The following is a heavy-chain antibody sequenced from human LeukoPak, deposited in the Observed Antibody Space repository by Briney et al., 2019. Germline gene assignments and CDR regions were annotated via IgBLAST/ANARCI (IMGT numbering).Heavy chain of an antibody. V-gene: IGHV4-59*01. D-gene: IGHD3-3*01. CDR3: ARADYDFWSGYPAVNAFDI. CDR1: GGSISSYY. J-gene: IGHJ3*02. CDR2: IYYSGST. Sequence: SETLSLTCTVSGGSISSYYWSWIRQPPGKGLEWIGYIYYSGSTNYNPSLKSRATISVDTSKNQFSLKLSSVTAADTAVYYCARADYDFWSGYPAVNAFDIWGQGTMVTVSS.